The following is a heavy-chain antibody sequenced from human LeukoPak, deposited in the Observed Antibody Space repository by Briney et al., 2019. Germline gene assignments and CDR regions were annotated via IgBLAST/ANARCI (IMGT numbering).Heavy chain of an antibody. D-gene: IGHD3-22*01. V-gene: IGHV1-2*06. CDR2: INPNSGGT. CDR3: ARDWYYDSSGHDY. CDR1: GYTFTGYY. Sequence: ASVKVSCKASGYTFTGYYMHWVRQAPGQGLEWMGRINPNSGGTNYAQKFQGRVTMTRDTSISTAYMELSRLRSDDTAVYYCARDWYYDSSGHDYWGQGTLDTVSS. J-gene: IGHJ4*02.